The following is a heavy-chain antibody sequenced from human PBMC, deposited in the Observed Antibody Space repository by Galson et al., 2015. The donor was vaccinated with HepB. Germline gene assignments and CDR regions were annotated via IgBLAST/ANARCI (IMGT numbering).Heavy chain of an antibody. V-gene: IGHV3-30*03. CDR1: GFRFSSYV. Sequence: SLRLSCAASGFRFSSYVIHWVRQAPGKGLDWVAVISNDGSKKYYADFVEGRFTISRDNSENTLYLQMNSLRAEDTAVYYCATEYYDFWSGYYPHFYYYMDVWGKGTTVTVSS. CDR3: ATEYYDFWSGYYPHFYYYMDV. J-gene: IGHJ6*03. CDR2: ISNDGSKK. D-gene: IGHD3-3*01.